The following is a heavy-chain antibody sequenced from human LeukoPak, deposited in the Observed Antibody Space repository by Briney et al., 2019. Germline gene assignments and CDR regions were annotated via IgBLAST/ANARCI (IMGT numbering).Heavy chain of an antibody. CDR3: AKVRSGNNYYFDY. CDR1: GFTFSDFA. V-gene: IGHV3-23*01. CDR2: MSASGSHT. J-gene: IGHJ4*02. Sequence: GGSLRLSCAASGFTFSDFAMSWVRQAPGKELEWVSGMSASGSHTHSADFVKGRFTISRDNFKNTLYLQMNGLRVEDTAVYYCAKVRSGNNYYFDYWGQGTLVTVSS. D-gene: IGHD1/OR15-1a*01.